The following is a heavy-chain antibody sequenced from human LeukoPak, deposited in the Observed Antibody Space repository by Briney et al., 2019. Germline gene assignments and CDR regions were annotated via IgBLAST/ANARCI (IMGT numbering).Heavy chain of an antibody. CDR1: GLTFSSKY. CDR2: LHAAGGT. D-gene: IGHD3-22*01. Sequence: GGSLRLSCAASGLTFSSKYITWVRQPPGKGLEWVSVLHAAGGTYYSDSVKGGFTISRKISKNTVYLQMNSLRAEDTAVYYCAREGYDSSGYPRLLDYWGQGTLVTVSS. CDR3: AREGYDSSGYPRLLDY. V-gene: IGHV3-53*04. J-gene: IGHJ4*02.